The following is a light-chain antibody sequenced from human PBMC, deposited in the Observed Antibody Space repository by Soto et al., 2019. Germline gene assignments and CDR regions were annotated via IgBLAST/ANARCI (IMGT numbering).Light chain of an antibody. CDR3: CSYAGSSTFRVV. CDR2: EGS. J-gene: IGLJ2*01. CDR1: SSDVGSYNL. V-gene: IGLV2-23*03. Sequence: QSVLTQPASVSGSPGQSITISCTGTSSDVGSYNLVSWYQQHPGKAPKLMIYEGSKRPSGVSNRFPGSKSGNTASLTISGLQAEDEADYYCCSYAGSSTFRVVFGGGTKLTVL.